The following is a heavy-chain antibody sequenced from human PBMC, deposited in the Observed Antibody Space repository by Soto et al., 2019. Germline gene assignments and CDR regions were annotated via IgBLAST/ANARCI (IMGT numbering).Heavy chain of an antibody. CDR3: ARGRFSAGYYQPPPR. CDR1: GGTFSSYA. V-gene: IGHV1-69*01. Sequence: QVQLVQSGAEVKKPGSSVKVSCKASGGTFSSYAISWVRQAPGQGLEWMGGIIPIFGTANYAQKFQGRVTITADESTRTAYMELSSLRSKDTAVYYCARGRFSAGYYQPPPRWGEGTMVTVSS. J-gene: IGHJ3*01. D-gene: IGHD3-22*01. CDR2: IIPIFGTA.